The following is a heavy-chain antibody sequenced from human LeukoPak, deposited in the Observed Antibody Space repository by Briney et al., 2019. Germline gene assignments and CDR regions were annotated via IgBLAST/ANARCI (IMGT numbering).Heavy chain of an antibody. J-gene: IGHJ6*03. V-gene: IGHV4-39*07. D-gene: IGHD2-8*01. CDR1: GGSISSSTYY. CDR3: ARNVRQTYYYYHYYYMDV. Sequence: SETLSLTCTVSGGSISSSTYYWGWIRQPPGKGLEWIGSIYYSGSTYYNPSLKSRVTISVDTSKNQFSLKLSSVTAADTAVYYCARNVRQTYYYYHYYYMDVWGKGTTVTVSS. CDR2: IYYSGST.